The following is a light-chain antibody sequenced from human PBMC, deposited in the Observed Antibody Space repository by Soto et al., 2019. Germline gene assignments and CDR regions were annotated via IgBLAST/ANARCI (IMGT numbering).Light chain of an antibody. CDR3: QQYNSYSPYT. J-gene: IGKJ2*01. CDR1: QSISSW. V-gene: IGKV1-5*03. CDR2: KAS. Sequence: DIQMTQSPSTLSASVGDRVTITCRASQSISSWLAWYQQKPGKAPKLLLYKASSLESGVPSRFSGSESGTEFTLTISSLQTDDFATYYCQQYNSYSPYTFGQGTKLESK.